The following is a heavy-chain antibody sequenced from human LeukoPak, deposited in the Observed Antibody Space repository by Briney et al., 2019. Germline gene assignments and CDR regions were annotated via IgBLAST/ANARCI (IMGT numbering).Heavy chain of an antibody. CDR1: GYTFTSYG. CDR2: ISAYNGNT. V-gene: IGHV1-18*01. J-gene: IGHJ6*02. CDR3: ARGETGCSGGSCPKYYYYXYGMDV. D-gene: IGHD2-15*01. Sequence: GASVKVSCKASGYTFTSYGISWVRQAPGQGLEWMGWISAYNGNTNYAQRLQGRVTMTTDTSTSTAYMELRSLRSDDTAVYYCARGETGCSGGSCPKYYYYXYGMDVWGQGTTVTVSS.